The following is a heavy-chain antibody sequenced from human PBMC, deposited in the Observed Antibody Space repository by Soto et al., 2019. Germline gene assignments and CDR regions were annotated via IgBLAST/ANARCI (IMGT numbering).Heavy chain of an antibody. J-gene: IGHJ3*02. V-gene: IGHV3-23*01. CDR3: ARDRTNGLYSNDAFDI. CDR2: LSGTGDST. Sequence: EVQLLESGGALVQPGGSLRLSCAASGFKFDSYAMSWVRQAPGKGLEWVSALSGTGDSTDYADSVKGRFTISRDDSKTTLYLQMSSLRAEDTAVYYCARDRTNGLYSNDAFDIWGQGTMVTVSS. D-gene: IGHD4-4*01. CDR1: GFKFDSYA.